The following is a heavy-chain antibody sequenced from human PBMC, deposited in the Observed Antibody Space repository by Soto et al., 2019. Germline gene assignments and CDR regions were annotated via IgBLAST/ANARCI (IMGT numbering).Heavy chain of an antibody. Sequence: QVQLVQSGAEVKKPGSSVKVSCKASGGTFSSYAISWVRQAPGQGLEWMGGIIPIFGTANYAQKFQGRVTITADESTSTAYMELSSLSSEDTAVYYCARDSPDYGDYVSYWFDPWGQGTLVTVSS. CDR2: IIPIFGTA. V-gene: IGHV1-69*01. J-gene: IGHJ5*02. D-gene: IGHD4-17*01. CDR3: ARDSPDYGDYVSYWFDP. CDR1: GGTFSSYA.